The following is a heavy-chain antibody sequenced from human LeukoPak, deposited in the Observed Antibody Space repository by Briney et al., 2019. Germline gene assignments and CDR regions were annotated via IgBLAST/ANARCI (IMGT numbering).Heavy chain of an antibody. CDR1: GGSISSGDYY. D-gene: IGHD3-10*01. CDR2: IYYSGST. J-gene: IGHJ5*02. V-gene: IGHV4-30-4*01. CDR3: ARGMVRGVIKTSDRDNWSDP. Sequence: SQTLSLTCTVSGGSISSGDYYWSWIRRPPGKGLEWIGYIYYSGSTYYNPSLKSRVTISVDTSKNQFSLKLSSVTAAATAVYYCARGMVRGVIKTSDRDNWSDPWGQGTLVTVSS.